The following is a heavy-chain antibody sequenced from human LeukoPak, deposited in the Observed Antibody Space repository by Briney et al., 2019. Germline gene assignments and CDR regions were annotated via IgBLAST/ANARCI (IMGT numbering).Heavy chain of an antibody. CDR2: SSTSSSYI. CDR1: GYTFNRYN. CDR3: ARGADGVSSNSRGWFDP. J-gene: IGHJ5*02. D-gene: IGHD2-15*01. Sequence: GGSLRLFCAASGYTFNRYNMNWVRRAPGKGLEWVSSSSTSSSYIYYADSVRGRFTISRDNAKNSLYLQMNSLRAEDTAVYSCARGADGVSSNSRGWFDPWGQGTLVTVSS. V-gene: IGHV3-21*01.